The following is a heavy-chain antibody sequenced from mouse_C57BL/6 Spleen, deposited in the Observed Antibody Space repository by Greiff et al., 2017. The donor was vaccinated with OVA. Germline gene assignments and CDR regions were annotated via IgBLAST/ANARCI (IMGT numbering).Heavy chain of an antibody. D-gene: IGHD2-13*01. V-gene: IGHV1-81*01. Sequence: VQLQESGAELVRPGASVKLSCKASGYTFTSYGISWVKQRTGQGLEWIGEIYPRSGNTYYNEKFKGKATLTADKSSSTAYMELRSLTSEDSAVYFCASIYYVDAWFAYWGQGTLVAVSA. CDR3: ASIYYVDAWFAY. J-gene: IGHJ3*01. CDR1: GYTFTSYG. CDR2: IYPRSGNT.